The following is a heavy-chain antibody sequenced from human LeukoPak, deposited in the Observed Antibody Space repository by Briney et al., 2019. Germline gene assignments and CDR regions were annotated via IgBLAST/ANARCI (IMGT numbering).Heavy chain of an antibody. CDR1: GGSISSGDYY. D-gene: IGHD3-9*01. Sequence: SETLSRTCTVSGGSISSGDYYWSWIRQPPGKGLEWIGYIYYSGSTYYNPSLKSRVTISVDTSKNQFSLKLSSVTAADTAVYYCASRYFDWLSDFDYWGQGTLVTVSS. V-gene: IGHV4-30-4*08. CDR2: IYYSGST. CDR3: ASRYFDWLSDFDY. J-gene: IGHJ4*02.